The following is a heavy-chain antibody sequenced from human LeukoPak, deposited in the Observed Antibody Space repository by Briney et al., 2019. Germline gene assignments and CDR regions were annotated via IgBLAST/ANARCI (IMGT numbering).Heavy chain of an antibody. V-gene: IGHV1-18*01. Sequence: ASVKVSCKASGYTFTSYGISWVRQAPGQGLEWMGWISAYNGNTNYAQKLQGRVTMTTDTSTSTAYMELRSLRSDDTAVYYCASDRSLIAVAGHFDYWGQGTLVTVSS. J-gene: IGHJ4*02. D-gene: IGHD6-19*01. CDR2: ISAYNGNT. CDR1: GYTFTSYG. CDR3: ASDRSLIAVAGHFDY.